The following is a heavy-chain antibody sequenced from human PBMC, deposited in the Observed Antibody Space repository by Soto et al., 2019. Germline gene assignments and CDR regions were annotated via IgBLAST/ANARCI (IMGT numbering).Heavy chain of an antibody. D-gene: IGHD6-19*01. CDR1: GGSISSSNW. J-gene: IGHJ4*02. CDR2: IYHSGST. Sequence: SETLSLTCAVAGGSISSSNWWSWVRQPPGKGLEWIGEIYHSGSTNYNPSLKSRVTISVDKSKNQFSLKLSSVTAADTAVYYCAHLGGQSLDPGYYFDYWGQGTRVAVAS. V-gene: IGHV4-4*02. CDR3: AHLGGQSLDPGYYFDY.